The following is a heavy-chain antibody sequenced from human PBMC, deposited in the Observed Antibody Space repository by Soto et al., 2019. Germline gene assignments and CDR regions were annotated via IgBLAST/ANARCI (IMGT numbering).Heavy chain of an antibody. Sequence: QVQLQESGPRLVKPSQTLSLTCTVSGGSVSSGGYFWSWIRQHPGKGLEWIGYIYHSGDAYYNPSLKVRVSTSIDTSENQFSLRVTSVTAADTAVYYCAREYSIGARAFDYWGQGTLVTVSS. CDR1: GGSVSSGGYF. J-gene: IGHJ4*02. D-gene: IGHD6-6*01. V-gene: IGHV4-31*03. CDR2: IYHSGDA. CDR3: AREYSIGARAFDY.